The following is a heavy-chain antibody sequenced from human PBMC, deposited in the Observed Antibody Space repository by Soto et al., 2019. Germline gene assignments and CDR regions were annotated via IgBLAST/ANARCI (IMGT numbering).Heavy chain of an antibody. CDR3: ARSREQWLVDAFAI. Sequence: QVQVQQWGAGLLKSSETLSLTCAVYGGSFSGYYLSWIRQAPGKGLEWIGGVNPTGRTKYNPSLKSRVTISVDTSKNQFSLNLTSVTAADTALYYCARSREQWLVDAFAIWGQGTMVTVSS. CDR2: VNPTGRT. D-gene: IGHD6-19*01. V-gene: IGHV4-34*01. CDR1: GGSFSGYY. J-gene: IGHJ3*02.